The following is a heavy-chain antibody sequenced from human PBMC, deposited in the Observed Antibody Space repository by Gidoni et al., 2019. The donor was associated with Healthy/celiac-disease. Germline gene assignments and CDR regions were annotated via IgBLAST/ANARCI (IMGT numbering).Heavy chain of an antibody. D-gene: IGHD1-7*01. V-gene: IGHV3-33*01. J-gene: IGHJ4*02. CDR2: IWYDGSNK. Sequence: QVQLVESGGGVVQPGRSLRLSCAASGFTFSSYGMHWVRQAPGKGLEWVAVIWYDGSNKYYADSGKGRFTISRDNSKNTLYLQMNSLRAEDTAVYYCARGYWNYEYFDYWGQGTLVTVSS. CDR1: GFTFSSYG. CDR3: ARGYWNYEYFDY.